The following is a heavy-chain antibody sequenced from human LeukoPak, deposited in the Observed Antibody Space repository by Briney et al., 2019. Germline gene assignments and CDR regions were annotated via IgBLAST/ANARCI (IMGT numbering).Heavy chain of an antibody. CDR1: GGTFGSYA. Sequence: SVKVSCKASGGTFGSYAISWVRQAPGQGLEWMGGIIPIFGTANYAQKFQGRVTITTDESTSTAYMELSSLRSEDTAVYYCARGDGDYGSYYYYYMDVWGKGTTVTVSS. D-gene: IGHD4-17*01. CDR2: IIPIFGTA. J-gene: IGHJ6*03. V-gene: IGHV1-69*05. CDR3: ARGDGDYGSYYYYYMDV.